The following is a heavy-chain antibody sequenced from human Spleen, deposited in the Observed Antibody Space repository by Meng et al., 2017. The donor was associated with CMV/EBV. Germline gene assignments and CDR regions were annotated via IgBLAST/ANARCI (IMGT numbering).Heavy chain of an antibody. CDR3: ARVFTVTRGFDY. Sequence: CTVSGGSVSSGSSYWGWIRQPPGKGLEWIGYIYYSGSTNYNPSLKSRVTISVDTSKNQFSLKLSSVTAADTAVYYCARVFTVTRGFDYWGQGTLVTVSS. CDR2: IYYSGST. CDR1: GGSVSSGSSY. V-gene: IGHV4-61*01. D-gene: IGHD4-11*01. J-gene: IGHJ4*02.